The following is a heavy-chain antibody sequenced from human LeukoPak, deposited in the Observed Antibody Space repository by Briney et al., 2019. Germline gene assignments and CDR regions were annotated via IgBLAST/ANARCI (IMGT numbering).Heavy chain of an antibody. D-gene: IGHD3-3*01. V-gene: IGHV3-7*01. CDR3: ARARDSYDFWSGYLYYFDY. J-gene: IGHJ4*02. Sequence: GGSLRLSCAASGFTFSSYWMSWVRQATGKGLEWVANIKQDGSEKYYVDSVKGRFTISRDNAKNSLYLQMNSLRAEDTAVYYCARARDSYDFWSGYLYYFDYWGQGTLVTVSS. CDR2: IKQDGSEK. CDR1: GFTFSSYW.